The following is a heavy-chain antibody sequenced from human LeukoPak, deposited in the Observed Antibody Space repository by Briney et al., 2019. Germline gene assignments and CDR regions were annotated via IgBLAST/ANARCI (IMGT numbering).Heavy chain of an antibody. D-gene: IGHD6-6*01. CDR3: ARGGRAPSRNPRWYSSSSSGGSGYYYMDV. CDR2: IYYTGTT. Sequence: PSETLSLTCTVSGGSISSSSYFWGWIRQPPGKGLEWIGSIYYTGTTYYNPSLKSRVTISVDMSKNQFSLKLTSVTAADTAVYYCARGGRAPSRNPRWYSSSSSGGSGYYYMDVWGKGTTVTVSS. J-gene: IGHJ6*03. CDR1: GGSISSSSYF. V-gene: IGHV4-39*07.